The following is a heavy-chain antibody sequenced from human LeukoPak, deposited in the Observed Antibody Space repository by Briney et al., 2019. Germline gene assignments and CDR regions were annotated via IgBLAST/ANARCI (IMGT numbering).Heavy chain of an antibody. Sequence: PGGSLRLSCVASGFTFSSYWMTWVRQAPGKGLEWVALISYDGSINDYADSVKGRFTISRDNSKNTLYLQMNSLRADDTAMYYCARGSYSSSWKTFDYWGQGTLVTVSS. D-gene: IGHD6-13*01. CDR1: GFTFSSYW. CDR3: ARGSYSSSWKTFDY. CDR2: ISYDGSIN. V-gene: IGHV3-30*03. J-gene: IGHJ4*02.